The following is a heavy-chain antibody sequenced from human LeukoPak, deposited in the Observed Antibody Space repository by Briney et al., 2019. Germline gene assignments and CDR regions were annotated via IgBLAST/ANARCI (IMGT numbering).Heavy chain of an antibody. Sequence: GGSLRLSCAASGFTFSSYAMHWVRQAPGKGLEWVAVISYDGSNKYYADSVKGRFTISRDNSKNTLYLQMNSLRAEDTAVYYCARKSYLERPRAFDIWGQGTMVTASS. D-gene: IGHD1-1*01. V-gene: IGHV3-30-3*01. J-gene: IGHJ3*02. CDR2: ISYDGSNK. CDR3: ARKSYLERPRAFDI. CDR1: GFTFSSYA.